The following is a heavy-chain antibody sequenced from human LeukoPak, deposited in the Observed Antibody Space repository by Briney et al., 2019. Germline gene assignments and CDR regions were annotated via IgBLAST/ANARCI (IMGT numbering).Heavy chain of an antibody. J-gene: IGHJ3*02. V-gene: IGHV3-30*02. CDR2: IRYHGSDK. CDR1: AFTFRSYG. D-gene: IGHD3-22*01. CDR3: AKKWSGDYDSSGVNDAFDI. Sequence: PGGSLRLSCAASAFTFRSYGMPWVRQAPGKGLEWVAFIRYHGSDKYYADSVNDGFTISRDNSKNTLYLQMNSLRAEDTAVYYCAKKWSGDYDSSGVNDAFDIWGQGTMVTVSS.